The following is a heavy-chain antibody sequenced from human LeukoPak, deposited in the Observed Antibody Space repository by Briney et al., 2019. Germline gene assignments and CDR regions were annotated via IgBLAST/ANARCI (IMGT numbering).Heavy chain of an antibody. CDR1: GDSINTGDDY. CDR2: IHYSGTT. J-gene: IGHJ4*02. CDR3: ARHRLATIRAPFDH. D-gene: IGHD5-12*01. Sequence: SETLSLTCTVSGDSINTGDDYWGWIRQSPGRGLEWIGTIHYSGTTYYNPSLKSRVSISVETSKNHFSLKVTSVTAADTAVYFCARHRLATIRAPFDHWGQGALVTVSS. V-gene: IGHV4-39*01.